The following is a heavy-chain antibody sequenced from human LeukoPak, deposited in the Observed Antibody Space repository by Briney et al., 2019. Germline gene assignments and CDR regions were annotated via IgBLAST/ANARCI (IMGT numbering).Heavy chain of an antibody. CDR1: GFTFSDHY. Sequence: PGGSLRLSCAASGFTFSDHYLTWIRQAPGKGLEWVSYISGSGGDIYHAGSVKGRFTISRDNARNSLYLLMNSLSADDTAVYYCARGHYGLDYWGQGTLITVSS. J-gene: IGHJ4*02. CDR3: ARGHYGLDY. V-gene: IGHV3-11*01. CDR2: ISGSGGDI. D-gene: IGHD3-16*01.